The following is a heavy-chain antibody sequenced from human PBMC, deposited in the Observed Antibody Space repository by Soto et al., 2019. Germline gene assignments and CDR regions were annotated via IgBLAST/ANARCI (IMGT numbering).Heavy chain of an antibody. CDR1: GFTFSSYW. CDR3: ARDRAIFGVVYYGMDV. V-gene: IGHV3-74*01. J-gene: IGHJ6*02. D-gene: IGHD3-3*01. Sequence: QPGGSLRLSCAASGFTFSSYWMHWVRQAPGKGLVWVSRINSDGSSTSYADSVKGRFTISRDNPKNTLYLQMNSLRAEDTAVYYCARDRAIFGVVYYGMDVWGQGTTVTVSS. CDR2: INSDGSST.